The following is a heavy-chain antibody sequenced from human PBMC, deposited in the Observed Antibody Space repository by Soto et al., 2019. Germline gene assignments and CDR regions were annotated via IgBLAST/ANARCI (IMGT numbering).Heavy chain of an antibody. V-gene: IGHV3-30-3*01. D-gene: IGHD6-19*01. CDR1: GFTFSSYA. CDR3: AREKVAVAGPYGMDV. CDR2: ISYDGSNK. Sequence: PGGSLRLSCAASGFTFSSYAMHWVRQAPGKGPEWVAVISYDGSNKYYADSVKGRFTISRDNSKNTLYLQMNSLRAEDTAVYYCAREKVAVAGPYGMDVWGQGTTVTVSS. J-gene: IGHJ6*02.